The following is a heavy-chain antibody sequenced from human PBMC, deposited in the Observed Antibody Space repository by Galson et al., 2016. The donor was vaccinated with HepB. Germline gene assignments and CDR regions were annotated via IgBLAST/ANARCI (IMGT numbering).Heavy chain of an antibody. CDR3: STLRDFWSG. J-gene: IGHJ4*02. V-gene: IGHV3-74*01. CDR1: GFTFSRHW. Sequence: SLRLSCAASGFTFSRHWMYWVRQAPGKGLVWVSQINSDGSNINYAYSVKGRFTISRDNADNTLYLQMNSLRGDDTAVYYCSTLRDFWSGWGKGTLVTVSP. D-gene: IGHD3-3*01. CDR2: INSDGSNI.